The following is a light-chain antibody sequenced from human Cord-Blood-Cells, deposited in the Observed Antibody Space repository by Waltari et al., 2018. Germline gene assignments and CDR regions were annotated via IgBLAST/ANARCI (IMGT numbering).Light chain of an antibody. CDR1: QRVSSY. V-gene: IGKV3-11*01. Sequence: EILLTQSPATLSLSPGERATLPCRASQRVSSYLAWYQQKPGQAPRLLIYDASNRATGIPARFSGSGSGTDFTLTISSLEPEDFAVYYCQQRSNWLTFGGGTKVEIK. J-gene: IGKJ4*01. CDR2: DAS. CDR3: QQRSNWLT.